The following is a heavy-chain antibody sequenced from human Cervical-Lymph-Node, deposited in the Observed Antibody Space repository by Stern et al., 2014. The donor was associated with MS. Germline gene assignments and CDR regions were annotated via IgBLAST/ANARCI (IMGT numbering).Heavy chain of an antibody. V-gene: IGHV5-51*01. D-gene: IGHD4-17*01. CDR3: ARDYGDYAFDY. Sequence: MQLVQSGAEVKKPGESLKISCKGSGYSFTANWIAWVRQMPGKGLEWIGIIYPGDSDTRYSPSFTGNVTISADKSISTAYLQWSSLKASDTAMYYCARDYGDYAFDYWGQGTLVTVSS. CDR1: GYSFTANW. J-gene: IGHJ4*02. CDR2: IYPGDSDT.